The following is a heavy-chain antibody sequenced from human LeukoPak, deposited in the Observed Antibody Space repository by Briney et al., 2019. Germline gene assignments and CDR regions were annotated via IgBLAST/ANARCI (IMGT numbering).Heavy chain of an antibody. J-gene: IGHJ4*02. V-gene: IGHV3-9*01. D-gene: IGHD3-10*01. Sequence: GGSLRLSCAGSGFIFNNYAMHWVRQPPGKGLEWVSGISWNSGSIDYADSVKGRFTISRGNSKNTLYLQMNSLRAEDTAVYYCAKDRGGSGGYYFDYWGQGTLVTVSS. CDR1: GFIFNNYA. CDR2: ISWNSGSI. CDR3: AKDRGGSGGYYFDY.